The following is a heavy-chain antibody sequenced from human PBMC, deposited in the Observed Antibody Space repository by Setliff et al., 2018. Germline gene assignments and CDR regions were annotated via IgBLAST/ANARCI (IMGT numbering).Heavy chain of an antibody. CDR3: AREGEGSTFFPLDAFDI. D-gene: IGHD3-16*01. CDR2: INTDTGNP. Sequence: ASVKVSCKASGYTFNNYAINWVRQAPGQGLEWMGWINTDTGNPTSAQGFTGRFVFSLDTSVSTAYLQISSLKAEDTAVYYCAREGEGSTFFPLDAFDIWGQGTMVTVSS. V-gene: IGHV7-4-1*02. J-gene: IGHJ3*02. CDR1: GYTFNNYA.